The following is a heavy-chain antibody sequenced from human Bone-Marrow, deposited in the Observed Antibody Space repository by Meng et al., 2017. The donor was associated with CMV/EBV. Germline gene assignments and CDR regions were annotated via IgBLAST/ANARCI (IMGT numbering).Heavy chain of an antibody. J-gene: IGHJ6*02. V-gene: IGHV1-2*02. CDR3: ARERGYCSGGSCYSGIHYYGMDV. CDR2: INPNSGGT. Sequence: ASVKVSCKASGYTFTGYYMHWMRQAPGQGLEWMGWINPNSGGTNYAQKFQGGVTMTRDTSISTAYMELSRLRSDDTAVYYCARERGYCSGGSCYSGIHYYGMDVWGQGTTVTISS. D-gene: IGHD2-15*01. CDR1: GYTFTGYY.